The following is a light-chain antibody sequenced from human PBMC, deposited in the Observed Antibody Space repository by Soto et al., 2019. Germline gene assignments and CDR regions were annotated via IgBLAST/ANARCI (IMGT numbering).Light chain of an antibody. V-gene: IGKV1-5*01. CDR2: DAS. CDR3: QQYNSYWT. CDR1: QTIGSW. Sequence: DIQMTQSPSTLSASVGDRVTITCRASQTIGSWLAWYQQKPGKAPKLLIYDASSLESGVPSRFSGSGSGTEITLTISSLQPDDFATYYCQQYNSYWTFGQGTKVDIK. J-gene: IGKJ1*01.